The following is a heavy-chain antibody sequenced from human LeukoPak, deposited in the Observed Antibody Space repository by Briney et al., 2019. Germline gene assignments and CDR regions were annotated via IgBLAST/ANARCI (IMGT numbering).Heavy chain of an antibody. J-gene: IGHJ3*02. CDR2: ISSSSSYI. D-gene: IGHD2-2*01. Sequence: PGGSLRLSCAASGFTFSSYSMNWVRQAPGKGLEGVSSISSSSSYIYYADSVKGRFTISRDNAKNSLYLQMNSLRAEDTAVYYCARERGRYCSSTSCPTEDAFDIWGQGTMVTVSS. V-gene: IGHV3-21*01. CDR1: GFTFSSYS. CDR3: ARERGRYCSSTSCPTEDAFDI.